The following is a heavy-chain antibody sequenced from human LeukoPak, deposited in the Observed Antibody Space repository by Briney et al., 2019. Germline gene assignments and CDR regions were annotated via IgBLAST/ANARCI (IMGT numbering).Heavy chain of an antibody. J-gene: IGHJ4*02. CDR3: ARGALLYYFDY. D-gene: IGHD2-8*02. V-gene: IGHV4-59*12. Sequence: SSETLSLICTVSGGSISSYYWSWIRQPPGKGLEWIGYIYYSGSTNYNPSLKSRVTISGDTSKNQFSLKLSSVTAADTAVYSCARGALLYYFDYWGQGTLVTVSS. CDR2: IYYSGST. CDR1: GGSISSYY.